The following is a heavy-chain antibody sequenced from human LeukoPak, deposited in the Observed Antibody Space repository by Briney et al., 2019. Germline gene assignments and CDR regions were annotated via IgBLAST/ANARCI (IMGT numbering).Heavy chain of an antibody. CDR2: IRSKAYGGTT. CDR3: TRQVLRFLEGLYDY. CDR1: GFTFGDYG. V-gene: IGHV3-49*03. D-gene: IGHD3-3*01. J-gene: IGHJ4*02. Sequence: PGRSLRLSCTASGFTFGDYGMSWFRQAPGKGLEWVGFIRSKAYGGTTEYAAPVKGRFTISRDDSKSIAYVQMNSLKTEDTAVYYCTRQVLRFLEGLYDYWGQGTLVTVSS.